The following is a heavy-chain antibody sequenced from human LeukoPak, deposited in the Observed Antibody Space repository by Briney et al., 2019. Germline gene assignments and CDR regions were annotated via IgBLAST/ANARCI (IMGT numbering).Heavy chain of an antibody. V-gene: IGHV4-31*03. CDR3: AREVYDILTGYDHVYNWFDP. Sequence: SETLSLTCTVSGGSISSGGYYWSWIRQHPGKGLEWIGYIYYSGSTYYNPSLKSRVTISVDTSKNQFSLKLSSVTAADTAVYYCAREVYDILTGYDHVYNWFDPWGQGTLVTVSS. CDR2: IYYSGST. D-gene: IGHD3-9*01. CDR1: GGSISSGGYY. J-gene: IGHJ5*02.